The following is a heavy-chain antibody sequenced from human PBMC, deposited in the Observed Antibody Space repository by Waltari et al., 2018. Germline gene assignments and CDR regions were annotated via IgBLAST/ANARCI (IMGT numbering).Heavy chain of an antibody. CDR1: GGSITGSNW. D-gene: IGHD4-17*01. CDR2: VYHSEAP. V-gene: IGHV4-4*02. CDR3: ARGFGTETFYGAHFDS. J-gene: IGHJ4*02. Sequence: QVQLQESGPGLVEPSGTLSLTCTVSGGSITGSNWWSWVRQPPEKGMEWIGEVYHSEAPTYTPSLKSRLTISLDKPKTRFSLTLTSVTAADTAVYYCARGFGTETFYGAHFDSWGQGALVTVSS.